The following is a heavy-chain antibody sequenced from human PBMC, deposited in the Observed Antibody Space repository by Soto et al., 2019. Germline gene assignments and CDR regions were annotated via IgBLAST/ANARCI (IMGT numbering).Heavy chain of an antibody. CDR1: GFAFSTKW. Sequence: EVQLVESGGGLVQPGGSLRLSCAASGFAFSTKWMHWVRQGPGKGLVWVSRINIDGTTTNYADSVKGRFTISRDNAKNMLYLQMDSLRAEDTAVYYCARIPYSDTDPCPWGQGTLVTVFS. J-gene: IGHJ5*02. D-gene: IGHD1-26*01. V-gene: IGHV3-74*01. CDR2: INIDGTTT. CDR3: ARIPYSDTDPCP.